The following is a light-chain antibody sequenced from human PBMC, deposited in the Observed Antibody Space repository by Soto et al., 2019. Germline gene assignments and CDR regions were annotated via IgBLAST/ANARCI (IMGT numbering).Light chain of an antibody. V-gene: IGLV2-14*03. CDR2: DVS. CDR1: SSDVGAFNY. Sequence: QSVLTQPASVSGSPGQAITISCSGTSSDVGAFNYVSWYQQHPDKAPKLMIYDVSNRPSGVSNRFSGSKSGNTASLTISGLRAEDEADYYCNSYTSNNTYVFGTGTKLTVL. J-gene: IGLJ1*01. CDR3: NSYTSNNTYV.